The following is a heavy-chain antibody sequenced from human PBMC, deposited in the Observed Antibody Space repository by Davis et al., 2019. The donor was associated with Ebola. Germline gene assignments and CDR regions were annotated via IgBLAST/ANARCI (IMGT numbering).Heavy chain of an antibody. CDR3: ARDGSGYYPGDY. J-gene: IGHJ4*02. CDR1: GFTFARSG. Sequence: PGGSLRLSCIVSGFTFARSGMHWVRQAPGKGLEWVARISPEGRETFYADSVKGRFTVSRDNSKNSLYMEVNSLRVEDTAVYYCARDGSGYYPGDYWGQGSLVTVSS. D-gene: IGHD5-12*01. V-gene: IGHV3-30*13. CDR2: ISPEGRET.